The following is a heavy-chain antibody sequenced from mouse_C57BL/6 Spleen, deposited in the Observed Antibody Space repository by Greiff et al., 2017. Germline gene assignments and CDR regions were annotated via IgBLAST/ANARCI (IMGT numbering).Heavy chain of an antibody. CDR1: GYTFTSYW. D-gene: IGHD2-4*01. CDR3: AHIYYDDERAMDY. Sequence: QVQLQQPGAELVRPGSSVKLSCKASGYTFTSYWMHWVKQRPIQGLEWIGNIDPSDSETHYNQKFKDKATLTVDKSSSTAYMQLSSLTSEDSAVYYCAHIYYDDERAMDYWGQGTSVTVSS. J-gene: IGHJ4*01. V-gene: IGHV1-52*01. CDR2: IDPSDSET.